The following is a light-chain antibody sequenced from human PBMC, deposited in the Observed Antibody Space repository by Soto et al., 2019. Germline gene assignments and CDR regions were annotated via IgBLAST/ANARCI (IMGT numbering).Light chain of an antibody. V-gene: IGLV7-46*01. J-gene: IGLJ7*01. Sequence: QAVVTQEPSLTVSPGGTVTLTCGSSTGAVTSGHYPYWFQQKPGQAPRTLNYDTSNKHSWTPARFSGSLLGGKAALTLSGAQPEDEAEYYCLLSYSGAAVFGGGTQLTVL. CDR2: DTS. CDR3: LLSYSGAAV. CDR1: TGAVTSGHY.